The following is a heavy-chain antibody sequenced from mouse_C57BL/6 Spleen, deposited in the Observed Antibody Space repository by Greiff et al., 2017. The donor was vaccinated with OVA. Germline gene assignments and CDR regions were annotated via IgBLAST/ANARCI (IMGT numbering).Heavy chain of an antibody. D-gene: IGHD3-3*01. J-gene: IGHJ1*03. CDR3: ARGGDIDV. CDR2: IDPSDSYT. CDR1: GYTFTSYW. V-gene: IGHV1-69*01. Sequence: QVQLQQPGAELVMPGASVKLSCKASGYTFTSYWMHWVKQRPGQGLEWIGEIDPSDSYTNYNQKFKGKSTLTVDKSSSTAYMQLSSLTSEDSAVYYCARGGDIDVWGTGTTVTVSS.